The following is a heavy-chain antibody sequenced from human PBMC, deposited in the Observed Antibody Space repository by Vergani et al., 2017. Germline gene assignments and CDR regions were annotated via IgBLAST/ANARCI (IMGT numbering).Heavy chain of an antibody. V-gene: IGHV1-58*02. D-gene: IGHD6-13*01. J-gene: IGHJ6*03. Sequence: QMQLVQSGPEVKKPGTSVKVSCKASGFTFTSSAMQWVRQARGQRLEWIGWIVVGSGNTNDAQKFQERVTITRDMSTSTAHMELSSLRSEDTAVYYCAXESAAGTGGLYYYYYMDVWGKGTTVTVSS. CDR2: IVVGSGNT. CDR1: GFTFTSSA. CDR3: AXESAAGTGGLYYYYYMDV.